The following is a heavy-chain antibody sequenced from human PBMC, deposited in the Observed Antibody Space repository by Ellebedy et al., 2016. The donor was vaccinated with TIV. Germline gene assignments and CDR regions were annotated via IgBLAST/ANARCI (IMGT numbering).Heavy chain of an antibody. D-gene: IGHD3-9*01. Sequence: ASVKVSXXASGYTFTSYDINWVRQATGQGLEWMGWMNPNSGNTNYAQKLQGRVTMTTDTSTSTAYMELRSLRSDDTAVYYCAREGYDITISDYWGQGTLVTVSS. V-gene: IGHV1-18*01. CDR1: GYTFTSYD. J-gene: IGHJ4*02. CDR3: AREGYDITISDY. CDR2: MNPNSGNT.